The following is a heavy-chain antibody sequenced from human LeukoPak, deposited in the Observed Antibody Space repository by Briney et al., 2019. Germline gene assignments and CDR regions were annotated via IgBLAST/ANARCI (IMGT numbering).Heavy chain of an antibody. CDR2: ISYDGSNN. D-gene: IGHD3-10*01. J-gene: IGHJ5*02. V-gene: IGHV3-30-3*01. CDR3: AREYMELLWFGELPTLDP. Sequence: TGGSLSLSCAAAGFTFSSYAMHWVRQAPGQVLEWVAVISYDGSNNYYADSVKVRFTIYRDNAKIALYLQMNSLRAEDTAVYYCAREYMELLWFGELPTLDPWGQGTLVTVSS. CDR1: GFTFSSYA.